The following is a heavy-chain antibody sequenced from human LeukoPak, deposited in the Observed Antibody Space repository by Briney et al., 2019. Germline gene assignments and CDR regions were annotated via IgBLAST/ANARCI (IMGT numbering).Heavy chain of an antibody. Sequence: GGSLRLSCAASGFTFSGSYMHWVRQAPGKGLVWVSRVNTNGSTTTYADSVKGRFTISRDNANNKLYLQMNSLRAEDTAMYYCARGKSAGIWGQGTLVTVSS. CDR3: ARGKSAGI. V-gene: IGHV3-74*01. CDR2: VNTNGSTT. J-gene: IGHJ4*02. CDR1: GFTFSGSY.